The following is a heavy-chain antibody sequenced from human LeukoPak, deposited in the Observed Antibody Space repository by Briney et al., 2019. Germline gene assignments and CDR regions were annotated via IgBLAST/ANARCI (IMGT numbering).Heavy chain of an antibody. V-gene: IGHV1-2*02. CDR2: INPNSGGT. CDR1: GYTFTVYY. D-gene: IGHD2-2*01. Sequence: GASVKVSCKASGYTFTVYYMHWVRQAPGQGLEWMGWINPNSGGTNYAQKFQGRVTMTRDTSISTAYMELSRLRSDDTAVYYCARDLVGYCSSTSCYHNWFDPWGQGTLVTVSS. CDR3: ARDLVGYCSSTSCYHNWFDP. J-gene: IGHJ5*02.